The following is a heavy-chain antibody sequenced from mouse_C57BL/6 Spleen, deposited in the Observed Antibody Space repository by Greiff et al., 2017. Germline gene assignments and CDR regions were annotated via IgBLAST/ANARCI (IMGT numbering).Heavy chain of an antibody. CDR3: ARYYGSSSHFDY. Sequence: EVKLVESGGGLVKPGGSLKLSCAASGFTFSDYGMHWVRQAPEKGLEWVAYISSGSSTISYADTVQGRFTISSDNAKNILFLQMTSLRSENTAMYYCARYYGSSSHFDYWGQGTTLTVSA. V-gene: IGHV5-17*01. CDR2: ISSGSSTI. CDR1: GFTFSDYG. D-gene: IGHD1-1*01. J-gene: IGHJ2*01.